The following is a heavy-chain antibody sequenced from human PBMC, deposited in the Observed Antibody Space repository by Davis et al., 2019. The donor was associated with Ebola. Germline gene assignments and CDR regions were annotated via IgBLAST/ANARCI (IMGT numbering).Heavy chain of an antibody. D-gene: IGHD6-19*01. CDR1: GFTFGDYA. Sequence: GESLKISCTASGFTFGDYAMSWFRQAPGKGLEWVANIKQDGSEKYYVDSVKGRFTISRDNSKNTLYLQMNSLRAEDTAVYYCAKAGDRQFGSVAGGFDYWGQGTLVTVSS. CDR3: AKAGDRQFGSVAGGFDY. J-gene: IGHJ4*02. CDR2: IKQDGSEK. V-gene: IGHV3-7*03.